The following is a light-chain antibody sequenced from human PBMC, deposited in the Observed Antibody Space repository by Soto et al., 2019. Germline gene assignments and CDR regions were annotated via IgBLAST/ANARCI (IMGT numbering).Light chain of an antibody. CDR2: GNS. CDR1: SSNIGAGYD. CDR3: QSYGGSRGGFYV. J-gene: IGLJ1*01. V-gene: IGLV1-40*01. Sequence: QSVLTQPPSVSGAPGQRVTISCTGSSSNIGAGYDVHWYQQLPGTAPKLLIYGNSNRPSGVPDRFSGSKSGTSASLAITGVQAEDESDYYCQSYGGSRGGFYVCGTGTRVTVL.